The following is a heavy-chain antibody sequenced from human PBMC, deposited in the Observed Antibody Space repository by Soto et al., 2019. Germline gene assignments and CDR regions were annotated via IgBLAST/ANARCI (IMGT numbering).Heavy chain of an antibody. D-gene: IGHD1-26*01. V-gene: IGHV3-11*01. CDR3: ARGGRSVFELIAPQNAFDI. Sequence: QVLLVESGGDLVKPGGSLRLSCAASGFKFSDYYMNWIRQAPGKGLEWVAYISSSGSSLDYADSVKGRVMISRDNAKNSLHLQINSLRAEDTAVYYCARGGRSVFELIAPQNAFDIWGQGTMVTVSA. CDR1: GFKFSDYY. J-gene: IGHJ3*02. CDR2: ISSSGSSL.